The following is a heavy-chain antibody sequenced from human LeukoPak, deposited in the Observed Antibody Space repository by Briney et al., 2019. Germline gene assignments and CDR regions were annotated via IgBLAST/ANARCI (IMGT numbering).Heavy chain of an antibody. Sequence: ASVKVSCKASGYSFNTYSVNWVRQAPGQGFEWMGWISALNGNTNYAQKFRDRVTMTTDTSTSTAYMELRSLRSDDTAVYYCARDPGGRGYFDYWGQGTLVTVSS. D-gene: IGHD3-10*01. CDR1: GYSFNTYS. J-gene: IGHJ4*02. V-gene: IGHV1-18*01. CDR3: ARDPGGRGYFDY. CDR2: ISALNGNT.